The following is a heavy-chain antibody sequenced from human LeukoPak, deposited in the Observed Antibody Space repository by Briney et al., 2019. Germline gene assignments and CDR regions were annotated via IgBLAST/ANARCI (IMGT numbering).Heavy chain of an antibody. CDR3: ASIHSGSYFFDY. CDR1: GGSISSYY. CDR2: IYYSGST. Sequence: PSETLSLTCTVSGGSISSYYWSWIRQPPGKGLEWIGYIYYSGSTNYNPSLKSRVTISVDTSKNQFSLRLSSVTAADTAVYYCASIHSGSYFFDYWGQGTLVTVSS. V-gene: IGHV4-59*01. J-gene: IGHJ4*02. D-gene: IGHD1-26*01.